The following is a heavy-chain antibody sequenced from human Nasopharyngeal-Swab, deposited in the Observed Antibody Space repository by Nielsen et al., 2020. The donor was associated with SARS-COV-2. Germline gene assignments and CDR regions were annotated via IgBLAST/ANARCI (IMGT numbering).Heavy chain of an antibody. J-gene: IGHJ4*02. V-gene: IGHV3-21*01. D-gene: IGHD3-3*01. CDR2: ISSSSSYI. Sequence: GESLKISCAASGFTFSSYSMNWVRQAPGKGLEWVSSISSSSSYIYYADSVKGRFTISRDNAKNSLYLQMNSLRAEDTAVYYCASLLSITIFVDFDYWGQGTLVTVSS. CDR3: ASLLSITIFVDFDY. CDR1: GFTFSSYS.